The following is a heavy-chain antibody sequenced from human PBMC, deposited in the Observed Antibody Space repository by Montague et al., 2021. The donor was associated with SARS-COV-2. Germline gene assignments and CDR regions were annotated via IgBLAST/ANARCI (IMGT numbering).Heavy chain of an antibody. Sequence: SETLSLTCSVSGDSINSSRYYWGWIRQPPGKGLEWIGTIYYSGSAYYNPSLKSRVTISVDTSKDQFSLKLNSVTATDTAVYYCARLESTRGVIIRGAFHIWGQGTQVTVSS. CDR2: IYYSGSA. J-gene: IGHJ3*02. CDR3: ARLESTRGVIIRGAFHI. CDR1: GDSINSSRYY. D-gene: IGHD3-10*01. V-gene: IGHV4-39*01.